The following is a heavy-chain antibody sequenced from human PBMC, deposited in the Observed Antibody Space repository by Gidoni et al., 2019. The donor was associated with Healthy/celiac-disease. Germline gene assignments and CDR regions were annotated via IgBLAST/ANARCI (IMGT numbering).Heavy chain of an antibody. CDR1: GFTFSAHY. J-gene: IGHJ3*02. D-gene: IGHD2-2*01. CDR3: ASGGVVPAASLDI. Sequence: EVQLVESGGGLVQPGGSLRLSCAASGFTFSAHYMDWVRQAPGKGLEWVGRTRNKANSYTTEYAASVKGRFTISRDDSKNSLYLQMNSLKTEDTAVYYCASGGVVPAASLDIWGQGTMVTVSS. V-gene: IGHV3-72*01. CDR2: TRNKANSYTT.